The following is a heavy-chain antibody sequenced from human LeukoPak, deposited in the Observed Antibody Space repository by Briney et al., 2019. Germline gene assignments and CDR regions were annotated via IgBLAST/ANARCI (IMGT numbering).Heavy chain of an antibody. Sequence: ASVKVSCKASGYTFTSYGISWVRQAPGQGLEWMGWVSAYNGNTDYAQKLQGRVTMTTDTSTSTAYMELSRLRSDDTAVYYCARRDDAFDIWGQGTMVTVSS. CDR2: VSAYNGNT. CDR1: GYTFTSYG. D-gene: IGHD5-24*01. V-gene: IGHV1-18*01. CDR3: ARRDDAFDI. J-gene: IGHJ3*02.